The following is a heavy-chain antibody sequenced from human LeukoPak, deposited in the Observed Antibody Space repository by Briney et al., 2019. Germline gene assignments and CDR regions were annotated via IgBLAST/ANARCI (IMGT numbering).Heavy chain of an antibody. J-gene: IGHJ4*02. D-gene: IGHD4-17*01. V-gene: IGHV3-20*04. CDR2: INWNGGST. CDR1: GFTFDDYG. CDR3: ARAVPYNYGDLYFDY. Sequence: GGSLRLSCAASGFTFDDYGMSWVRQAPGKGLEWVSGINWNGGSTGYADSVKGRFTISRDNSKNTLYLQMNSLRAEDTAVYYCARAVPYNYGDLYFDYWGQGTLVTVSS.